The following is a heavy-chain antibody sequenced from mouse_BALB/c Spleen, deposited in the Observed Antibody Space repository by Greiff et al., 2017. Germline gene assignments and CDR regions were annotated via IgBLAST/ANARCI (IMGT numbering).Heavy chain of an antibody. J-gene: IGHJ4*01. CDR3: NAWLGGLYAMDD. CDR1: GFNIKDYY. D-gene: IGHD2-2*01. CDR2: IDPENGDT. Sequence: EVQLQQSGAELVRSGASVKLSCTASGFNIKDYYMHWVKQRPEQGLEWIGWIDPENGDTEYAPKFQGKATMTADTSSNTAYLQLSSLTSEDTAVYYCNAWLGGLYAMDDWGQGTSVTVSS. V-gene: IGHV14-4*02.